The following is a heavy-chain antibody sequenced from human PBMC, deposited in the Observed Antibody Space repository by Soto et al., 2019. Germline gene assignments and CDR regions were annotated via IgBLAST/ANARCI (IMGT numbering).Heavy chain of an antibody. Sequence: QVQLQESGPGLVKPSQTLSLTCTVSGGSISSGGYYWSWIRQHPGKGLEWIGYIYYSGSTYYDPSLKSRVTISVDTSKNQLSLKLSSVTAADTAVYYCARDNLGAASGWFYFDYWGQGTLVTVSS. J-gene: IGHJ4*02. V-gene: IGHV4-31*03. CDR1: GGSISSGGYY. CDR3: ARDNLGAASGWFYFDY. D-gene: IGHD6-19*01. CDR2: IYYSGST.